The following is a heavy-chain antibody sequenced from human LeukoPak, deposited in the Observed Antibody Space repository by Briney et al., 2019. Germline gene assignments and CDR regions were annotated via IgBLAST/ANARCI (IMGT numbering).Heavy chain of an antibody. CDR2: IIPIFGTA. J-gene: IGHJ5*02. V-gene: IGHV1-69*06. D-gene: IGHD3-3*01. Sequence: GASVKVSCKASGGTFSSYAISWVRQAPGQGLEWMGGIIPIFGTANYAQKFQGRVTITADKSTSTAYMELSSLRSEDTAVYYCARAPYDFWSGYFRLNWFDPWGQGTLVTVSS. CDR1: GGTFSSYA. CDR3: ARAPYDFWSGYFRLNWFDP.